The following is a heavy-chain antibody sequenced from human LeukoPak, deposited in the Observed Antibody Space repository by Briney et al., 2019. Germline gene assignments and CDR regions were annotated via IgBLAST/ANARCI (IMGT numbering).Heavy chain of an antibody. V-gene: IGHV3-23*01. CDR3: AKDRGVVATFSGDF. D-gene: IGHD5-12*01. CDR1: GFTFSSYA. J-gene: IGHJ4*02. CDR2: ITGSGGSR. Sequence: PGGSLRLSCAASGFTFSSYAMNWVRQAPGKGLEWVSAITGSGGSRYYADSVKGRFTISRDKYKNTLYLQMNSLRAEDTAAYYCAKDRGVVATFSGDFWGQGILVTVSS.